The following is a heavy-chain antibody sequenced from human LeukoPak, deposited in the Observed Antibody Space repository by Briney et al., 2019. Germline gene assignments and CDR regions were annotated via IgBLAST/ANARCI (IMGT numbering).Heavy chain of an antibody. D-gene: IGHD3-16*01. Sequence: SQTPSLTCTVSGGSISSGYYYWSWLRQPPGKGLEWIGYIYFSGSTYYNPSLESRVTISVDTSKNQFSLKLSSVTAADTAVYYCARDLLGARGFLPENYYYYGMDVWGQGTTVTVSS. V-gene: IGHV4-30-4*01. J-gene: IGHJ6*02. CDR3: ARDLLGARGFLPENYYYYGMDV. CDR2: IYFSGST. CDR1: GGSISSGYYY.